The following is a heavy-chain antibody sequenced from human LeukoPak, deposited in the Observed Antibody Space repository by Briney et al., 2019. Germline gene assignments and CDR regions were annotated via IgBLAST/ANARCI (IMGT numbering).Heavy chain of an antibody. CDR3: ASTLHPPYYYYSSGYYTDY. J-gene: IGHJ4*02. D-gene: IGHD3-22*01. Sequence: AGGSLRLSCAASGFTFSSYSMNWVRQAPGKGLEWVSSISSSSSYIYYADSVKGRFTISRDNAKNSLYLQMNSLRAEDTAVYYCASTLHPPYYYYSSGYYTDYWGQGTLVTVSS. V-gene: IGHV3-21*01. CDR2: ISSSSSYI. CDR1: GFTFSSYS.